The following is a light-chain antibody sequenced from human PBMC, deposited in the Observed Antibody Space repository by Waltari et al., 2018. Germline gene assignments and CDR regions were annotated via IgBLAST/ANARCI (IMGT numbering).Light chain of an antibody. V-gene: IGKV3-20*01. CDR2: GAS. Sequence: EIVLTQSPGILSLSPGERATLSCRASQSVISNYLAWYQQKPGQAPRLLIHGASNRGTGIPDRFSGSGSGTDFTLTINRLEPEDFAVYYCQQYAFSRTFGQGTKVEIK. J-gene: IGKJ1*01. CDR1: QSVISNY. CDR3: QQYAFSRT.